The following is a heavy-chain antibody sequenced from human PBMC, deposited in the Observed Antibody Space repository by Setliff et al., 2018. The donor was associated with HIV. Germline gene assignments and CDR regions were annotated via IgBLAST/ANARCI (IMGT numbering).Heavy chain of an antibody. Sequence: GGSLRVSCAASGVTVSKNYMSWVRQAPGKGLEWASVIYTGGATFYADSVKARFTISRDNSRNTLYLQMNSLRAEDTAVYYCARSNLRRYGDPDWYFDLWGRGTLVTVSS. V-gene: IGHV3-66*02. CDR2: IYTGGAT. J-gene: IGHJ2*01. CDR1: GVTVSKNY. CDR3: ARSNLRRYGDPDWYFDL. D-gene: IGHD4-17*01.